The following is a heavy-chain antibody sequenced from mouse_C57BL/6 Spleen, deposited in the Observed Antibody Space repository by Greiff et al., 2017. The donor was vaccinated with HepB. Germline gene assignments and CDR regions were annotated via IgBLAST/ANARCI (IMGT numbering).Heavy chain of an antibody. CDR3: AIYYGNYGFAY. CDR1: GYTFTSYW. J-gene: IGHJ3*01. D-gene: IGHD2-1*01. Sequence: QVQLQQSGAELVRPGYSVKLSCKASGYTFTSYWMDWVKQRPGQGLEWIGNIYPSDSETHYNQKFKDKATLTVDKSSSTAYMQLSSLTSEDSAVYYCAIYYGNYGFAYGGRGTVVTVSA. V-gene: IGHV1-61*01. CDR2: IYPSDSET.